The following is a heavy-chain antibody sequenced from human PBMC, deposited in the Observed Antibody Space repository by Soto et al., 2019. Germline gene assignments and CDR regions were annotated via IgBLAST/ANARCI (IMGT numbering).Heavy chain of an antibody. Sequence: SETLSLTCTVSGGSLSSSSYYRGWIRQPPGKGLEWIGSIYYSGSTYYNPSLKSRVTISVDTSKNQFSLKLSSVTAADTAVYYCASPNCGGDCYSSLYAFDIWGQGTMVSVSS. CDR3: ASPNCGGDCYSSLYAFDI. V-gene: IGHV4-39*01. CDR1: GGSLSSSSYY. J-gene: IGHJ3*02. CDR2: IYYSGST. D-gene: IGHD2-21*01.